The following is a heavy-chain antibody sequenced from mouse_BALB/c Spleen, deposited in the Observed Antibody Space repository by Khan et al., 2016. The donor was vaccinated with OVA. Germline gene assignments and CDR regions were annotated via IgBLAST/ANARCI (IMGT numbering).Heavy chain of an antibody. CDR2: IYPGSGST. CDR3: ARVTGYYYAMDY. CDR1: GYTFTDYV. V-gene: IGHV1-77*01. J-gene: IGHJ4*01. D-gene: IGHD4-1*01. Sequence: QVQLKESGPELVKPGASVKMSCKASGYTFTDYVISWVKQRTGQGLEWIGEIYPGSGSTYYNEKFKGKATLTADKSSNTAYMQLSSLTSEDSAVYCCARVTGYYYAMDYWGQGTSVTVSS.